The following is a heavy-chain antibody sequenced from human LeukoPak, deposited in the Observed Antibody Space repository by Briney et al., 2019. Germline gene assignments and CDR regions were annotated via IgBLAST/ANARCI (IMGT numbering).Heavy chain of an antibody. D-gene: IGHD3-10*01. Sequence: PSETLSLTCAVSGGSISSSNWWSWVRQPPGKGLEWIGSIYHSGSTYYNPSLKSRVTISVDTSKNQFSLKLSSVTAADTAVYYCARAPRITMVRGSWFDPWGQGTLVTVSS. CDR1: GGSISSSNW. CDR2: IYHSGST. CDR3: ARAPRITMVRGSWFDP. V-gene: IGHV4-4*02. J-gene: IGHJ5*02.